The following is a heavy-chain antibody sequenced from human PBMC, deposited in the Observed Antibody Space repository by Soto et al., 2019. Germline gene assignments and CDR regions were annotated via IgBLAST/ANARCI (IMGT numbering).Heavy chain of an antibody. Sequence: SETLSLTCTVSGGSISSYYWSWIRQPPGKGLEWIGYIYYSGSTNYNPSLKSRVTISVDTSKNQFSLKLSSVTAADTAVYYCARARLFVGAYEFDYWGQGTLVTVSS. CDR2: IYYSGST. J-gene: IGHJ4*02. V-gene: IGHV4-59*01. D-gene: IGHD1-26*01. CDR1: GGSISSYY. CDR3: ARARLFVGAYEFDY.